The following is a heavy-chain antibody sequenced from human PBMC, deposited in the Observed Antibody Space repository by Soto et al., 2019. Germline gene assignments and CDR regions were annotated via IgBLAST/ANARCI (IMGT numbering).Heavy chain of an antibody. Sequence: ASVKVSCNASGYTFTSYYMHWVRQAPGQGLEWMGIINPSGGSTSYAQKFQGRVTMTRDTSTSTVCMELSSLRSEDTAVYYCARDLTSGYYHNPYYYGMDVWGQGTTVTVSS. CDR3: ARDLTSGYYHNPYYYGMDV. J-gene: IGHJ6*02. CDR2: INPSGGST. D-gene: IGHD3-22*01. CDR1: GYTFTSYY. V-gene: IGHV1-46*01.